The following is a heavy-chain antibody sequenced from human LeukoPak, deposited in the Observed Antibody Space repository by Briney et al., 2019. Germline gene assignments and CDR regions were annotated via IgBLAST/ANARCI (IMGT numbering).Heavy chain of an antibody. Sequence: ASVKVSCKASGYTFTGYYMHWVRQATGQGLEWMGWMNPNSGNTGYAQKFQGRVTMTRNTSISTAYMELSSLRSEDTAVYYCARWYYDSSGYAYYYYYYMDVWGKGTTVTISS. J-gene: IGHJ6*03. CDR3: ARWYYDSSGYAYYYYYYMDV. V-gene: IGHV1-8*02. D-gene: IGHD3-22*01. CDR2: MNPNSGNT. CDR1: GYTFTGYY.